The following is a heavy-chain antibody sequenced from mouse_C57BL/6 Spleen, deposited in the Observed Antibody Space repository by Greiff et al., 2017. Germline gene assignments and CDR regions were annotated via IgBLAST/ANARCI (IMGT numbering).Heavy chain of an antibody. Sequence: EVMLVESGGGLVQPKGSLKLSCAASGFSFNTYAMNWVRQAPGKGLEWVARIRSKSNNYATYYADSVKDRFTISRDDSESMLYLRMNNLKTEDTAMYYCVRDYYYGSKAYAMDYWGQGTSVTVSS. CDR2: IRSKSNNYAT. D-gene: IGHD1-1*01. J-gene: IGHJ4*01. CDR3: VRDYYYGSKAYAMDY. CDR1: GFSFNTYA. V-gene: IGHV10-1*01.